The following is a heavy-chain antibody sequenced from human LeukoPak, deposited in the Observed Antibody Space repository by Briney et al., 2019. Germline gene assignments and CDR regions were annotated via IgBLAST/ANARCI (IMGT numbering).Heavy chain of an antibody. CDR1: GGSISGYY. CDR2: IYYRGST. J-gene: IGHJ5*02. V-gene: IGHV4-31*03. D-gene: IGHD3-22*01. CDR3: ARDLRVGYYDSSGYSP. Sequence: SETLSLTCTASGGSISGYYWSWIRQHPGKGLEWIGYIYYRGSTYYNPSLKSRVTISVDTSKNQFSLKLSSVTAADTAVYYCARDLRVGYYDSSGYSPWGQGTLVTVSS.